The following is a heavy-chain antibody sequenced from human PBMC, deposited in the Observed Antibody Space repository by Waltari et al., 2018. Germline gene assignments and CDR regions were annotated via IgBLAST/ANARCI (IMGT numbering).Heavy chain of an antibody. CDR2: IYWNDDK. Sequence: QITLKESGPTLVKPTQTLTLTCTFSGFSLSTSGVGAGWIRQPPGKALEWLALIYWNDDKRYSPSLKSRLTITKDTSKNQVVLTMTNMDPVDTATYYCAHSRYCSSTSCPTFDPWGQGTLVTVSS. V-gene: IGHV2-5*01. D-gene: IGHD2-2*01. CDR3: AHSRYCSSTSCPTFDP. CDR1: GFSLSTSGVG. J-gene: IGHJ5*02.